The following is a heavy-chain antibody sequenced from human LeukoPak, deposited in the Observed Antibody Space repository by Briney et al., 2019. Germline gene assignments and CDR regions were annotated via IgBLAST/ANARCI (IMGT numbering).Heavy chain of an antibody. J-gene: IGHJ4*02. CDR3: ARVVLRYFDWLPYYFDY. V-gene: IGHV3-53*01. CDR2: IYSGGST. D-gene: IGHD3-9*01. CDR1: GFTFSSYS. Sequence: GGSLRLSCAASGFTFSSYSMNWVRQAPGKGLEWVSVIYSGGSTYYADSVKGRFTISRDNSKNTLYLQMNSLRAEDTAVYYCARVVLRYFDWLPYYFDYWGQGTLVTVSS.